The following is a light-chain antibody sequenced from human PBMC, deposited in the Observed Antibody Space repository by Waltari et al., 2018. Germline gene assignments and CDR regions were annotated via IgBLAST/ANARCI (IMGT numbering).Light chain of an antibody. V-gene: IGLV1-51*02. CDR3: GTWDSSLSAGV. CDR1: SSNIGNNY. CDR2: ENK. J-gene: IGLJ3*02. Sequence: QSVLTQPPSVSEAPGQKVTISCSGSSSNIGNNYVSWYQQLPGTAPKLLIYENKKRPAVIPDRFSGSKSGTSATLGITGLQTGDEADYYCGTWDSSLSAGVFGGGTKLTVL.